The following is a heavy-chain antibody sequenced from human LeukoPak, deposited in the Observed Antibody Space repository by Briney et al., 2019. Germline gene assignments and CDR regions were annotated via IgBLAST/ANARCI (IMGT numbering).Heavy chain of an antibody. CDR1: GFIFNSYG. J-gene: IGHJ4*02. D-gene: IGHD6-13*01. Sequence: GGSLRLSCAASGFIFNSYGMHWVRQAPGKGLEWVAFIRYDGSNKYYADSVKGRFTISRDNSKNTLYLQMNSLRVEDTAVYYCARDSSSWYWEIDYRGQGTLVTVSS. CDR2: IRYDGSNK. V-gene: IGHV3-30*02. CDR3: ARDSSSWYWEIDY.